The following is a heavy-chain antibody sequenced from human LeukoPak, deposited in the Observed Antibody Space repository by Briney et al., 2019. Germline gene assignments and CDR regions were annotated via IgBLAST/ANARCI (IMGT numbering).Heavy chain of an antibody. CDR3: ARYNNWKFDY. CDR1: GFTFSSYW. D-gene: IGHD1-1*01. V-gene: IGHV3-74*01. Sequence: GGSLRLSCAASGFTFSSYWMHWVRQAPGKGLVWVSRINSDGSSTTYADSVKGRFTISRDNAKNTQYLQMNSLRAEDRAMYYCARYNNWKFDYWGQGTLVTVSS. CDR2: INSDGSST. J-gene: IGHJ4*02.